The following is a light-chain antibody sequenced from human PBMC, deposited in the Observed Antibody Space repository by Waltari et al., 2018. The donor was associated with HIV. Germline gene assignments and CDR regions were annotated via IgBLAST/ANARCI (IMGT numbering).Light chain of an antibody. V-gene: IGLV2-14*03. CDR3: SSYTSSRTVV. CDR2: DVS. CDR1: SSAVGRSNY. Sequence: QSALTQPASVSGSPGQSTTLSCTGASSAVGRSNYVSWCQPHPGKAPKLIIYDVSNRPSGVSNRFSGSKSGTTASLTISGLQAEDEADYYCSSYTSSRTVVFGGGTKLTVL. J-gene: IGLJ2*01.